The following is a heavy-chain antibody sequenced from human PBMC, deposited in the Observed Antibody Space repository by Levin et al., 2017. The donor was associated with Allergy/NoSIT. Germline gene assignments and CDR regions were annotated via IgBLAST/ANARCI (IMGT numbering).Heavy chain of an antibody. CDR3: AREDLAGTDYYYYGMDV. J-gene: IGHJ6*02. D-gene: IGHD6-13*01. V-gene: IGHV6-1*01. CDR2: TYYRSKWYN. Sequence: SQTLSLTCAISGDSVSSNSAAWNWIRQSPSRGLEWLGRTYYRSKWYNDYAVSVKSRITINPDTSKNQFSLQLNSVTPEDTAVYYCAREDLAGTDYYYYGMDVWGQGTTVTVSS. CDR1: GDSVSSNSAA.